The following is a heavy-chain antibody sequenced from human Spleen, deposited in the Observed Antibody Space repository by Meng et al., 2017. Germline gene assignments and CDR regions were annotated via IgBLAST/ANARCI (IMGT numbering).Heavy chain of an antibody. V-gene: IGHV1-2*06. CDR1: GYIFTSYY. Sequence: QWQLVQSGAEVKKPGASVKVSCKTSGYIFTSYYIHWVRQAPGQGLEWMGRINPNSGSTKYTETFQGRVTMTRDTSNSTAYMELGSLTSGDTAVYYCARSCGDLICPLDLDYWGRGTLVTVSS. D-gene: IGHD2-21*01. CDR2: INPNSGST. J-gene: IGHJ4*01. CDR3: ARSCGDLICPLDLDY.